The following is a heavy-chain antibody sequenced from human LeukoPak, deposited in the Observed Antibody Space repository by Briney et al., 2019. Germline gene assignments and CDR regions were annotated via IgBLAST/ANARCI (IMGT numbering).Heavy chain of an antibody. D-gene: IGHD1-1*01. CDR3: ARGLHWNDFNWFDS. Sequence: PGGSLRLSCAHSGFSFTNFWMNWVRQTPGKGLVWVSRIQTDGSTTSAQPVKGRFTISRDNAKNTVYLQMNTLSAEDTAIYYCARGLHWNDFNWFDSWGQGTLVTVSS. CDR1: GFSFTNFW. V-gene: IGHV3-74*03. CDR2: IQTDGST. J-gene: IGHJ5*01.